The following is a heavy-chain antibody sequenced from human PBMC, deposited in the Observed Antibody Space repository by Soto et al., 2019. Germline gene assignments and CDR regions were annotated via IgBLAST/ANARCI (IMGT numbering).Heavy chain of an antibody. D-gene: IGHD2-15*01. CDR2: IIPIFGTA. CDR1: GGIFSSYA. V-gene: IGHV1-69*13. J-gene: IGHJ6*02. CDR3: ASDDCSGGSCGNYYYYGMDV. Sequence: SVKVSCKASGGIFSSYAISWVRQAPGQGXEWMGGIIPIFGTANYAQKFQGRVTITADESTSTAYMELSSLRSEDTAVYYCASDDCSGGSCGNYYYYGMDVWGQGTTVTVSS.